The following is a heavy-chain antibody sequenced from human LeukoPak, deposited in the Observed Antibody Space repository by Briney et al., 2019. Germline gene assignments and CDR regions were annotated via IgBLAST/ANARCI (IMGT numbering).Heavy chain of an antibody. J-gene: IGHJ6*02. CDR3: ARGPSQFGQFGMDV. D-gene: IGHD3-10*01. Sequence: HVASVKVSCKASGGTFSSYAISWVRQAPGQGLEWMGGIIPIFGTANYAQKFQGRVTITADESTSTAYMELSSLRSEDTAVYYCARGPSQFGQFGMDVWGQGTTVTVSS. CDR2: IIPIFGTA. CDR1: GGTFSSYA. V-gene: IGHV1-69*13.